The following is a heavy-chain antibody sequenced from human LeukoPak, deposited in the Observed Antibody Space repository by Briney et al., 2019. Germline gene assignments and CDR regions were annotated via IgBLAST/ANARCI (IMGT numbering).Heavy chain of an antibody. Sequence: SETLSFTCTVSGGSISSYYWSWIRQPPGQGLEWIGCISYSGSTNYNPSLKSRVTISVDTSKNQFSLKLSSVTAADTAMYYCARHTDKTGSYSLWGQGTLVTVSS. D-gene: IGHD1-26*01. J-gene: IGHJ4*02. CDR3: ARHTDKTGSYSL. CDR2: ISYSGST. V-gene: IGHV4-59*08. CDR1: GGSISSYY.